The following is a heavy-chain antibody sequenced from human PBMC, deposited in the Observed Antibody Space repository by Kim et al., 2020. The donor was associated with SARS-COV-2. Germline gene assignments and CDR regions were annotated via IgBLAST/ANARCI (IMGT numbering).Heavy chain of an antibody. Sequence: NYAQKLQGRVTMPTDTSTSTAYMELRSLRSDDTAVYYCARDHAVTTYYYWGQGTLVTVSS. J-gene: IGHJ4*02. V-gene: IGHV1-18*01. D-gene: IGHD4-17*01. CDR3: ARDHAVTTYYY.